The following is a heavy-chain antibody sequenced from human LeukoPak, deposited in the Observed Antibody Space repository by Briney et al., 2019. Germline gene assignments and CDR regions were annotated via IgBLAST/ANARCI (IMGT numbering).Heavy chain of an antibody. V-gene: IGHV3-48*01. CDR3: ARRAGAYSHPYDY. CDR2: ISSSSSTI. Sequence: GGSLRLSCAASGFTFSSYSMNWVRQAPGKGLEWVSYISSSSSTIYYADSVKGRFTISRDNAKNTLYLQMNSLRAEDTAVYYCARRAGAYSHPYDYWGQGTLVTVSS. D-gene: IGHD4/OR15-4a*01. CDR1: GFTFSSYS. J-gene: IGHJ4*02.